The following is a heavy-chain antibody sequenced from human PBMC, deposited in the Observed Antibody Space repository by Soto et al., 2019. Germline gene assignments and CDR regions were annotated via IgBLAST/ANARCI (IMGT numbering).Heavy chain of an antibody. D-gene: IGHD6-6*01. J-gene: IGHJ5*02. CDR1: GYTFTGYY. CDR2: INPNSGDS. Sequence: QVQLVQSGAEVKKPGASVKVSCKASGYTFTGYYMHWVRQAPGQGLEWMGWINPNSGDSNCPQKFQDRVTMTRDTSISTAYMELIRLRSDATAVYYCARDYSSSSAWFDPWGQGTLVTVSS. V-gene: IGHV1-2*02. CDR3: ARDYSSSSAWFDP.